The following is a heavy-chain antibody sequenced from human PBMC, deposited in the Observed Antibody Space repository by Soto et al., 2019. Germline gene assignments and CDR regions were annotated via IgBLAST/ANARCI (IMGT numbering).Heavy chain of an antibody. J-gene: IGHJ4*02. V-gene: IGHV1-46*03. CDR2: INPSGGST. Sequence: ASVKVSCKASGYTFTSYYMHWVRQAPGQGLEWMGIINPSGGSTTDAQEFQGRVTMTRDTSTSTVYMELSSLRSEDTAVYYCARGAGYYYILAYYFDYWGQGTLVTVS. CDR1: GYTFTSYY. D-gene: IGHD3-22*01. CDR3: ARGAGYYYILAYYFDY.